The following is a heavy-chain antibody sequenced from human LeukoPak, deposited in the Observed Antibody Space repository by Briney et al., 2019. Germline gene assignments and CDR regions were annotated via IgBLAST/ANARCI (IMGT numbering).Heavy chain of an antibody. CDR1: GFPFSIYG. Sequence: GRSLRLSCAASGFPFSIYGMHWVRQAPGKGLEGVAVIWYDGSNKYYADSVKGRFTISRDNSKNTLYLQMNSLRAEDTAVYYCARDRRGSYLVYWGQETLVTVSS. D-gene: IGHD1-26*01. J-gene: IGHJ4*02. V-gene: IGHV3-33*08. CDR3: ARDRRGSYLVY. CDR2: IWYDGSNK.